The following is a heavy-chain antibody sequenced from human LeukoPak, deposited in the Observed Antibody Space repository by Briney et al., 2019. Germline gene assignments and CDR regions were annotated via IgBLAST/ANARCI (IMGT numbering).Heavy chain of an antibody. CDR3: VRAPVSVRYFDWLLLKGGYFDY. CDR1: GFTVSSNY. Sequence: GSLRLSCAASGFTVSSNYVSWIRQPPGKGLEWIGEINHSGSTNYNPSLKSRVTISVDTSKNQFSLKLSSVTATDTAVYYCVRAPVSVRYFDWLLLKGGYFDYWGQGTLVTVSS. D-gene: IGHD3-9*01. J-gene: IGHJ4*02. V-gene: IGHV4-34*01. CDR2: INHSGST.